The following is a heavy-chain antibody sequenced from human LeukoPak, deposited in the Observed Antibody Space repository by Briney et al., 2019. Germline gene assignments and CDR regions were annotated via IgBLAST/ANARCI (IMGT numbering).Heavy chain of an antibody. CDR3: ARHQVALYSLYGMDF. CDR1: GYSFTTYW. J-gene: IGHJ6*04. Sequence: GESLKISCKGSGYSFTTYWIGWVRQMPGKGLEWMGIIYPGDSDTRYSPSFQGQVTISADKSISTAFLQWSSLKASDTAMSYCARHQVALYSLYGMDFWGEGTTVTVSS. CDR2: IYPGDSDT. V-gene: IGHV5-51*01. D-gene: IGHD2-15*01.